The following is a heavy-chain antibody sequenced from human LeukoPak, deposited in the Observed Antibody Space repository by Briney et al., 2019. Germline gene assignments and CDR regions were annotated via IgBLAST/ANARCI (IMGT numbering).Heavy chain of an antibody. D-gene: IGHD3-22*01. Sequence: GGSLRLSCAASGFTFSSYSMHWVRQAPGKGLEWVANIKQDGSEKYYVDSMKGRFTISRDNAKNSLFLQMNSLRVEDTAVYYCASQDSSGYYDYWGQGTVITVSS. CDR1: GFTFSSYS. CDR2: IKQDGSEK. J-gene: IGHJ4*02. V-gene: IGHV3-7*01. CDR3: ASQDSSGYYDY.